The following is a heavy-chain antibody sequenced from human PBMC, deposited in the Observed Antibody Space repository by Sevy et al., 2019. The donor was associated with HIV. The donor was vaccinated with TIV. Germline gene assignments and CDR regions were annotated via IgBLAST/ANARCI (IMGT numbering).Heavy chain of an antibody. CDR2: IYTSGST. CDR1: GGSISSGSYY. J-gene: IGHJ6*03. D-gene: IGHD3-10*01. Sequence: SETLSLTCTVSGGSISSGSYYWSWIRQPAGKGLEWIGRIYTSGSTNYNPSLKSRVTISVDTSKNQFSLKLSSVTAADTAVYYCAREARAAYGYYYYMDVWGKGTTVTVSS. CDR3: AREARAAYGYYYYMDV. V-gene: IGHV4-61*02.